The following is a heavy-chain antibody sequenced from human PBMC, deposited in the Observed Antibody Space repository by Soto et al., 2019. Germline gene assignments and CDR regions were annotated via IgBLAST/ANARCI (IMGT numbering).Heavy chain of an antibody. D-gene: IGHD6-6*01. CDR1: GDTFTGYY. Sequence: ASVKVSCKASGDTFTGYYMHWVRQAPGQGLEWMGWINPNSGGTNYAQKFQGWVTMTRDTSISTAYMELSRLRSDDTAVYYCAREFQIEYSSSSEGSLEYYFDYWGQGTLVTVSS. CDR2: INPNSGGT. J-gene: IGHJ4*02. V-gene: IGHV1-2*04. CDR3: AREFQIEYSSSSEGSLEYYFDY.